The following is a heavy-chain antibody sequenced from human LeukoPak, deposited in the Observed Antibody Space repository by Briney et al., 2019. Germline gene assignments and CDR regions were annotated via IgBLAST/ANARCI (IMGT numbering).Heavy chain of an antibody. J-gene: IGHJ6*02. CDR3: ARGGGLDV. CDR1: GFTFSSYW. V-gene: IGHV3-7*03. D-gene: IGHD3-16*01. CDR2: INHNGNVN. Sequence: GGSLRLSCAASGFTFSSYWMNWARQAPGKGLEWVASINHNGNVNYYVDSVKGRFAISRDNAKNSLYLQMSNLRAEDTAVYFCARGGGLDVWGQGATVTVSS.